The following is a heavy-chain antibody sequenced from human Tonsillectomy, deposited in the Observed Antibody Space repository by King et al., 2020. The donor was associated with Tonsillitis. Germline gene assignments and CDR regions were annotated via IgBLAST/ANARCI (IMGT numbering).Heavy chain of an antibody. CDR1: GFTVSSSY. CDR3: ATLGEGRTMVRGLRSGPFDS. J-gene: IGHJ5*01. V-gene: IGHV3-66*01. D-gene: IGHD3-10*01. Sequence: EVQLVESGGGLVQPGGSLRLSCAASGFTVSSSYMSCVRQAPGKGLEWVSIVYSDGRTYYADSVKGRFTISRDNSKNTLYLQMNSLRADNTAVYYCATLGEGRTMVRGLRSGPFDSWGQGTRVTVSS. CDR2: VYSDGRT.